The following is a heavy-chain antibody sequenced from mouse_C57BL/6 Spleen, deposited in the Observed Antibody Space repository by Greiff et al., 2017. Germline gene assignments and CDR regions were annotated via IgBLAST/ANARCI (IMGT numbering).Heavy chain of an antibody. CDR1: GYTFTSYW. CDR3: ADGYYGYYAMDY. V-gene: IGHV1-64*01. D-gene: IGHD2-3*01. CDR2: IHPNSGST. Sequence: QVQLKQPGAELVKPGASVKLSCKASGYTFTSYWMHWVKQRPGQGLEWIGMIHPNSGSTNYNEKFKSKATLTVDKSSSTAYMQLSSLTSEDSAVYYCADGYYGYYAMDYWGQGTSVTVSS. J-gene: IGHJ4*01.